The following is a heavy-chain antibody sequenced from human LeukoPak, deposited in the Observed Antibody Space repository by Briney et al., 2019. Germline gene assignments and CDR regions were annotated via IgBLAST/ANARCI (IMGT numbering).Heavy chain of an antibody. J-gene: IGHJ4*02. Sequence: SETLSLTCTVSGGSISSYYWSWIRQPPGKGLEWIGYIYYSGSTNYNPSLKSRVTISVDTSKNQFSLKLSSVTAADTAVYYCVRHSSSSPYFDYWGQGTLVTVSS. CDR2: IYYSGST. CDR3: VRHSSSSPYFDY. V-gene: IGHV4-59*08. CDR1: GGSISSYY. D-gene: IGHD6-6*01.